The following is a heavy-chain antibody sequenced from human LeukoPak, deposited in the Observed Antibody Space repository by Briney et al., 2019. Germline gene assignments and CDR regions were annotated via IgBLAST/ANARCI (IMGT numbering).Heavy chain of an antibody. J-gene: IGHJ4*02. CDR2: ISGSGGST. CDR3: ARGAGSSRYFYFDY. D-gene: IGHD6-13*01. Sequence: GGSLRLSCAASGFTFSSYAMSWVRQAPGKGLEWVSAISGSGGSTYYADSVKGRFTISRDNSKNTLYLQMNSLRVEDTAVYHCARGAGSSRYFYFDYWGQGTLVTVSS. V-gene: IGHV3-23*01. CDR1: GFTFSSYA.